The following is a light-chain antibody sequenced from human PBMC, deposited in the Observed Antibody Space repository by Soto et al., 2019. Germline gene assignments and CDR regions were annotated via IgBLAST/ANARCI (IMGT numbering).Light chain of an antibody. CDR1: QSINNW. J-gene: IGKJ4*01. Sequence: DIQMTQSPSTLSASVGDRDTITCRASQSINNWLAWYQQKPGKAPKLLIYKTSDLESGVPSRFSGSGSGTECSLTISSLQPDDFATYYCQQYKSFSLTFGGGTRVEVK. CDR3: QQYKSFSLT. CDR2: KTS. V-gene: IGKV1-5*03.